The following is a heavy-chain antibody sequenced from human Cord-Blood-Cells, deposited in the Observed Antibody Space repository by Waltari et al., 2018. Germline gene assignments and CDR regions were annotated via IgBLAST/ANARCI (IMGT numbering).Heavy chain of an antibody. Sequence: QVQLQESGPGLVKPSETLSLTCPVSGGSIRSSYWRWIRQPPGKGLAWIGYHYYSGSTNYNPTLKSRVTISVDTSKNQFSLKLSSVTAADTAVYYCARDAGSSFDPWGQGTLVTVSS. V-gene: IGHV4-59*01. CDR1: GGSIRSSY. CDR3: ARDAGSSFDP. J-gene: IGHJ5*02. CDR2: HYYSGST.